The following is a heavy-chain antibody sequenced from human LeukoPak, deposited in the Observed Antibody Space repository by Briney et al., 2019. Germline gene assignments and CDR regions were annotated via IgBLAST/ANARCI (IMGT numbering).Heavy chain of an antibody. Sequence: GGSLRLSCAASGFTVSSNYMSWVRQAPGKGLEWVSVIYSGGSTYYADSVKGRFTISRDNSKNTLYLQMNSLRAEDTAVYYCASTGGYNYRELFDYWGQGTLVTASS. J-gene: IGHJ4*02. CDR3: ASTGGYNYRELFDY. CDR2: IYSGGST. V-gene: IGHV3-66*02. D-gene: IGHD5-24*01. CDR1: GFTVSSNY.